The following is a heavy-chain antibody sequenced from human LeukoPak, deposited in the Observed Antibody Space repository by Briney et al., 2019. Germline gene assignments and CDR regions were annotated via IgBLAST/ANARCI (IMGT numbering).Heavy chain of an antibody. D-gene: IGHD1-26*01. CDR1: GFTFSNYG. CDR2: ISYDGSNK. CDR3: ARRSESYSDY. J-gene: IGHJ4*02. Sequence: PGGSLRLSCAASGFTFSNYGMHWVRQAPGEGLEWVAVISYDGSNKYYADSVKGRFTISRDNSKNTLYLQMNSLRAEDTAVYYCARRSESYSDYWGQGTLVTVSS. V-gene: IGHV3-30*03.